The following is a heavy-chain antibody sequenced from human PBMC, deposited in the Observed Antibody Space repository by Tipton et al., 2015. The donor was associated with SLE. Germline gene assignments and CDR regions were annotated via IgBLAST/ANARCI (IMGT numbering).Heavy chain of an antibody. D-gene: IGHD3-10*01. V-gene: IGHV4-59*11. CDR3: AREYYYGSGLGY. CDR1: GGSISSHY. CDR2: IYYSGST. Sequence: TLSLTCTVSGGSISSHYWSWIRQPPGKGLEWIGYIYYSGSTNYNPSLKSRVTISVDTSKNQFSRKLSSVTAADTAVYYCAREYYYGSGLGYWGQGTLVTVSS. J-gene: IGHJ4*02.